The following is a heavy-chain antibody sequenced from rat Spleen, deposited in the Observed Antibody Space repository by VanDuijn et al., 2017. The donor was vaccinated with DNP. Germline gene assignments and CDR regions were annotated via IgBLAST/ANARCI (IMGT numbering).Heavy chain of an antibody. V-gene: IGHV2-1*01. CDR3: ARYIMYTTDYYYWYFDF. Sequence: VQLKESGPGLVQPSQTLSLTCTVSGFSLTNYHVHWVRQPPGRGLEWMGVIWTNGNTDYSSGLKSRLRISRDTSKSQVFLKMNSLQTEDTAIYFCARYIMYTTDYYYWYFDFWGPGTMVTVSS. CDR2: IWTNGNT. CDR1: GFSLTNYH. J-gene: IGHJ1*01. D-gene: IGHD1-6*01.